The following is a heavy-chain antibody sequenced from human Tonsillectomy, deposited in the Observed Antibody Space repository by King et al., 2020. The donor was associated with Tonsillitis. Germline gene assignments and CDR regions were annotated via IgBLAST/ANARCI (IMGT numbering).Heavy chain of an antibody. J-gene: IGHJ4*02. V-gene: IGHV1-8*01. D-gene: IGHD3-3*01. CDR1: GYTFTSYD. Sequence: QLVQSGAEVKKPGASVKVSCKASGYTFTSYDINWVRQATVQGLEWMGWMNPNSGNTGYAQKFQGRVTMTRNTSISTAYMELSSLRSEETAVYYCARGGPVLRFLEWLFLFDYWGQGTLVTVSS. CDR2: MNPNSGNT. CDR3: ARGGPVLRFLEWLFLFDY.